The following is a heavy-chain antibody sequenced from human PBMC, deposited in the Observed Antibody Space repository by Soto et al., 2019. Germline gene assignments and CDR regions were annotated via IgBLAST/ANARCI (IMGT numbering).Heavy chain of an antibody. J-gene: IGHJ4*02. D-gene: IGHD3-22*01. V-gene: IGHV2-5*01. CDR2: IYWNDDN. Sequence: SGPTLVNPRQTLTLTCVFSGFSLSTTGEGVAWIRQPPGKALERLALIYWNDDNRYSPSLKSRLTVTKDTSKNRVVLTMTNIDPVDTATYFCAHRSSLTLYGTSGYTFDYWGQGLLVTVSS. CDR3: AHRSSLTLYGTSGYTFDY. CDR1: GFSLSTTGEG.